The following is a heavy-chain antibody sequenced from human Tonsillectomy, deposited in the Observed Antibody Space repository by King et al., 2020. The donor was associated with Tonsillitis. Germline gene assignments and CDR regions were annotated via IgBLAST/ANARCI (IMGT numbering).Heavy chain of an antibody. J-gene: IGHJ6*02. CDR1: GFIFSSYS. Sequence: VQLVESGGGLVKPGGSLRLSCAASGFIFSSYSMNWVRQAPGKGLEWVSSISSSSSYIYYADSVKGRFTISRDNAKNSLYLQMNSLRAEDTAVYYCARGDDILTGYYYYGMDVWGQGTTLPVSS. CDR3: ARGDDILTGYYYYGMDV. V-gene: IGHV3-21*01. D-gene: IGHD3-9*01. CDR2: ISSSSSYI.